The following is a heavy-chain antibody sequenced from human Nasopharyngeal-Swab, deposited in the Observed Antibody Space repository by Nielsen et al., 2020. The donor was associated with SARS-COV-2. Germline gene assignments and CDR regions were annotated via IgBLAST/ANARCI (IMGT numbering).Heavy chain of an antibody. CDR3: ASHVDTATAEFDP. Sequence: GESLKISCAASGFTFSSYWMHWVRQAPGKGLVWVSRINSDGSSTSYADSVKGRFTISRDNAKNTLYLQMNSLRAEDTAVYYCASHVDTATAEFDPWGQGTLVTVSS. CDR2: INSDGSST. CDR1: GFTFSSYW. D-gene: IGHD5-18*01. V-gene: IGHV3-74*01. J-gene: IGHJ5*02.